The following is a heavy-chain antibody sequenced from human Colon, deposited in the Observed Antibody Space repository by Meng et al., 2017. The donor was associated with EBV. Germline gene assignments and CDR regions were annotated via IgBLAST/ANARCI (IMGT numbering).Heavy chain of an antibody. J-gene: IGHJ4*02. V-gene: IGHV4-39*01. CDR3: ARRRGGSGRDC. CDR1: GGSISSIHYY. CDR2: IYHSGST. D-gene: IGHD3-10*01. Sequence: QLQLQEPGPGLVKPSEPLSLTCTVSGGSISSIHYYWGWVRQPPGKGLQWIGTIYHSGSTSYNPSLQSRVTMFVDTSKNQFSLMLTSVTATDTAVYYCARRRGGSGRDCWGQGTLVTVSS.